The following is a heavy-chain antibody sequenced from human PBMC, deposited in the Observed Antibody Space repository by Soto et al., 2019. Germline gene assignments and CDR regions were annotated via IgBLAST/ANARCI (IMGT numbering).Heavy chain of an antibody. CDR2: VIPTQRTT. J-gene: IGHJ6*02. V-gene: IGHV1-69*01. CDR1: GDTFIGYS. CDR3: VIDRLIVAVSVGRMDV. D-gene: IGHD6-19*01. Sequence: QVQLVQSGAEVKKPGTSVRVSCKASGDTFIGYSISWVRQAPGQGVEWMGWVIPTQRTTKYAQRFQGRVTMSVDQFASITYMELSSLRPEDTALYYCVIDRLIVAVSVGRMDVWGQGTTVTVSS.